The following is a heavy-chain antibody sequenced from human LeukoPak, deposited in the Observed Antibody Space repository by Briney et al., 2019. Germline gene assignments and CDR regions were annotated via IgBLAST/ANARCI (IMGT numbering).Heavy chain of an antibody. D-gene: IGHD6-19*01. Sequence: GGSLRLSCATSGFIFPDFGIHWVRQAPGKGLEWVAVTWSDGSDNYPDSVKGRFTISRDNSKDAVSLQMNSLRAGDTAVYYCARDAGGGSGWIDTWGQGILVAVSS. CDR3: ARDAGGGSGWIDT. CDR2: TWSDGSD. J-gene: IGHJ4*02. V-gene: IGHV3-33*01. CDR1: GFIFPDFG.